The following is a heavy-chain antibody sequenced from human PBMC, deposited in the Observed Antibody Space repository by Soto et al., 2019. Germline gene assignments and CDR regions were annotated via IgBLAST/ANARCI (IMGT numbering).Heavy chain of an antibody. CDR1: GYSVSSNSGA. Sequence: QTLSLTCAISGYSVSSNSGAWNLIRQSPSRGLEWLGRTYYRSKWYNDYAVSVKSRITINPDTSKNQFSLQLNSVTPEDTAVYYCARDGGYYYYYGMDVWGQGTTVTVSS. V-gene: IGHV6-1*01. D-gene: IGHD3-16*01. J-gene: IGHJ6*02. CDR3: ARDGGYYYYYGMDV. CDR2: TYYRSKWYN.